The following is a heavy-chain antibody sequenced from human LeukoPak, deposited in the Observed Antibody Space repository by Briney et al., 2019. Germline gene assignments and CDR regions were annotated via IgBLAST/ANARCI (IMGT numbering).Heavy chain of an antibody. CDR3: ATVGSVVGATTFDSFDP. V-gene: IGHV1-24*01. D-gene: IGHD1-26*01. Sequence: ASVKVSCKVSGYTLTELSMHWVRQAPGKGREWMGGFDPEDGETIYAQKFQGRVTMTEDTSTDTAYMELSSLRSEDTAVYYCATVGSVVGATTFDSFDPWGQGTLVTVSS. CDR2: FDPEDGET. J-gene: IGHJ5*02. CDR1: GYTLTELS.